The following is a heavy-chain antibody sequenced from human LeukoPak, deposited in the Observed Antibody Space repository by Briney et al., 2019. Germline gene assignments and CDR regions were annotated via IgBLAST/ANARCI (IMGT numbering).Heavy chain of an antibody. Sequence: SETLSLTCTVSGGSISSYYWSWIRQPPGKGLEWIGYIYHSGSTYYNPSLKSRVTISVDRSKNQFSLKLSSVTAADTAVYYCARGGGYCSSTSCYRMDVWGKGTTVTVSS. J-gene: IGHJ6*03. CDR2: IYHSGST. D-gene: IGHD2-2*01. CDR1: GGSISSYY. CDR3: ARGGGYCSSTSCYRMDV. V-gene: IGHV4-59*12.